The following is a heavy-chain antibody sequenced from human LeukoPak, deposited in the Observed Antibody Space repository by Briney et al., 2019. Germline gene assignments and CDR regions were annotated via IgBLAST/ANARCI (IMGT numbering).Heavy chain of an antibody. D-gene: IGHD3/OR15-3a*01. CDR2: FSESGGTT. V-gene: IGHV3-23*01. CDR1: GFTFSSYA. Sequence: GGPLRLSCAASGFTFSSYAMSWVRQAPGKGLEWVSSFSESGGTTYADSVKGRIAISGDNSKNTLDLQMNSLRAEDTAVYYCAKGSPLDSDDEYYFDSWGRGTLVTVSS. J-gene: IGHJ4*02. CDR3: AKGSPLDSDDEYYFDS.